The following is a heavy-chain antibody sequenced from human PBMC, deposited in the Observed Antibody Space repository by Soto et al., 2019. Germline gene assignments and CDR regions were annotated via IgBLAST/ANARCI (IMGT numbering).Heavy chain of an antibody. V-gene: IGHV3-66*01. CDR2: IYSGGST. Sequence: EVQLVESGGGLVQPGGSLRLSCAASGFTVSSNYMSWVRQAPGKGLEWVSVIYSGGSTYYADSVKGRFTISRDNSKNTLYLQMNSLRAEDTAVYYCARDHGKEQQLAPFDYWGQGTLVTVSS. CDR1: GFTVSSNY. D-gene: IGHD6-13*01. J-gene: IGHJ4*02. CDR3: ARDHGKEQQLAPFDY.